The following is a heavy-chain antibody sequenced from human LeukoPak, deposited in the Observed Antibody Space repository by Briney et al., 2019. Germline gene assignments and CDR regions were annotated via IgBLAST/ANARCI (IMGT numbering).Heavy chain of an antibody. Sequence: SETLSLTCAVSGASISSSNYYWGWVRQSPGKGLEWIGHIYSSGNTYYNASLKSRVTMYIDTSKNQFSLKLSSVTAADTAVYYSAIDGLGYGIYVPEIFNYWGRGTLVTASS. V-gene: IGHV4-39*07. CDR3: AIDGLGYGIYVPEIFNY. D-gene: IGHD3-16*01. J-gene: IGHJ4*02. CDR2: IYSSGNT. CDR1: GASISSSNYY.